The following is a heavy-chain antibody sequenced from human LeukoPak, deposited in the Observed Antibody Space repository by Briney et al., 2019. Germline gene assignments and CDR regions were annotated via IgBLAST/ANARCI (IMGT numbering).Heavy chain of an antibody. V-gene: IGHV3-48*01. J-gene: IGHJ4*02. CDR1: GFTFSSYS. Sequence: GGSLRLSCAASGFTFSSYSMNWVRQAPGKGLEWVSYISSSSSTIYYADSVKGRFTISRDNAKNSLYLQMNSLRAEDTAVYYCAKARTTYCSGGSCLTFDYWGQGTLVTVSS. CDR3: AKARTTYCSGGSCLTFDY. D-gene: IGHD2-15*01. CDR2: ISSSSSTI.